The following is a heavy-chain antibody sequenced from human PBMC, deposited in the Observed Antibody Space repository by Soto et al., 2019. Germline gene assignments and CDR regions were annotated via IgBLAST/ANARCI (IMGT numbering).Heavy chain of an antibody. CDR1: GGSFSGYY. V-gene: IGHV4-34*01. CDR3: ARGKDYYDSSGYYFDY. CDR2: INHSGST. D-gene: IGHD3-22*01. Sequence: SETLSLTCAVYGGSFSGYYWSWIRQPPGKGLEWIGEINHSGSTNYNPSLKSRFTISVDTSKNQFSLKLISVTAADTAVYYCARGKDYYDSSGYYFDYWGQGTLVTVSS. J-gene: IGHJ4*02.